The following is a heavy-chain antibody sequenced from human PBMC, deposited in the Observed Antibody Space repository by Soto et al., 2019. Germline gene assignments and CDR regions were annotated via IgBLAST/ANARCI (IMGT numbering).Heavy chain of an antibody. D-gene: IGHD2-15*01. CDR2: IKQDGSEK. Sequence: GGSLRLSCAASGFTFSSYWMSWVRQAPGKGLEWVANIKQDGSEKYYVDSVKGRFTISRDNAKNSLYLQMNSLRAEDTAVYYCARDSGYCSGGSCYSQHFYYWGQGTLVTVSS. CDR3: ARDSGYCSGGSCYSQHFYY. CDR1: GFTFSSYW. J-gene: IGHJ4*02. V-gene: IGHV3-7*01.